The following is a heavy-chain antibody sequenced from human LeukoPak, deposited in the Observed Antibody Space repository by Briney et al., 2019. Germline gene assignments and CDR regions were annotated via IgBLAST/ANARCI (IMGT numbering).Heavy chain of an antibody. CDR3: ARGVYSSSPFDY. D-gene: IGHD6-6*01. CDR2: IYYSGST. V-gene: IGHV4-31*03. J-gene: IGHJ4*02. CDR1: GGSISSDGYY. Sequence: PSQTLSLTCTVSGGSISSDGYYWSWIRQHPGKGLEWIGYIYYSGSTYYNPSLKSRVTISVDTSKNQFSLKLSSVTAADTAVYYCARGVYSSSPFDYWGQGTLVTVSS.